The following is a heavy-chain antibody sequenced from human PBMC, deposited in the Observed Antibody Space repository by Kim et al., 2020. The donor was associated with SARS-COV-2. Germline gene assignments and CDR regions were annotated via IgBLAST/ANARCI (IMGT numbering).Heavy chain of an antibody. D-gene: IGHD1-1*01. J-gene: IGHJ5*02. CDR2: INHSGST. V-gene: IGHV4-34*01. CDR1: GGSFSGYY. Sequence: SETLSLTCAVYGGSFSGYYWSWIRQPPGKGLEWIGEINHSGSTNYNPSLKSRVTISVDTSKNQFSLKLSSVTAADTAVYYCASPVHRVDWFDPWGQGTLVTVSS. CDR3: ASPVHRVDWFDP.